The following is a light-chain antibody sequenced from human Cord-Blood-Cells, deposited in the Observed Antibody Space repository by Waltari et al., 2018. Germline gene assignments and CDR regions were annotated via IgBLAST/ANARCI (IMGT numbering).Light chain of an antibody. CDR1: QSVSSN. CDR2: GAS. V-gene: IGKV3-15*01. CDR3: QQYNNWPRT. J-gene: IGKJ1*01. Sequence: EIVMTQSPATLSVSPGERATRACRASQSVSSNLAWYQQKPGQAPRHLIYGASTRATGIPASFSGSGSGTEFTLTISSLQSEDFAVYYCQQYNNWPRTFGQGTKVEIK.